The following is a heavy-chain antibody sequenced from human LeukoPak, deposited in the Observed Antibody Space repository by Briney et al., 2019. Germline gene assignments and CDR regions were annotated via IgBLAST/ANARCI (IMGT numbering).Heavy chain of an antibody. CDR3: ARGIADPYSFDS. D-gene: IGHD6-13*01. CDR2: IYSTGST. V-gene: IGHV4-4*07. CDR1: GGSINFYY. Sequence: SQTLSLTCTVSGGSINFYYWNWIRQPAGKGLEWIGRIYSTGSTNYSPSLKSRVTMSVDKSKNQFSLNLSSVTAADTAVYYCARGIADPYSFDSWGQGILVTVSS. J-gene: IGHJ4*02.